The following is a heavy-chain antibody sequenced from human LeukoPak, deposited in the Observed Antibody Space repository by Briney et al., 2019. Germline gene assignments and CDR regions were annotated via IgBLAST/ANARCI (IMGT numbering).Heavy chain of an antibody. CDR3: ARGSLLDIVMVAGEYVQH. J-gene: IGHJ1*01. Sequence: GCALTLSCPASRFTFSQHCLKLVRQAPATGLEGVSYITSSSSYIYYADSVKGRFTISRDNAKNSLYLQMNSLRAEDAAVYYCARGSLLDIVMVAGEYVQHWGQGTLVVVSS. V-gene: IGHV3-21*01. CDR1: RFTFSQHC. CDR2: ITSSSSYI. D-gene: IGHD3-22*01.